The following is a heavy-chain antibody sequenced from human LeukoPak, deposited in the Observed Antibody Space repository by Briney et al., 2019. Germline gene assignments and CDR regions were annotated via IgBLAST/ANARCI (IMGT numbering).Heavy chain of an antibody. J-gene: IGHJ4*02. CDR2: IHYSGST. V-gene: IGHV4-39*07. D-gene: IGHD2-15*01. Sequence: SETLSLTCTVSGGSISSSSYYWGWIRQPPGKGLEWIGSIHYSGSTYYKPSLKSRVTISVDTSKNQFSLTLTSVTAADTAMYYCASDAPGLLGYWGQGTLVTVSS. CDR3: ASDAPGLLGY. CDR1: GGSISSSSYY.